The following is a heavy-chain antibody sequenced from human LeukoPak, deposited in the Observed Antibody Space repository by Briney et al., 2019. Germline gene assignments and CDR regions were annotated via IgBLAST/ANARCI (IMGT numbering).Heavy chain of an antibody. CDR1: GFTFSSYA. Sequence: PGGSLRLSCAASGFTFSSYAMHWVRQAPGKGLEWVAVISYDGSNKYYADSVKGRFTISRDNSKNTLYLQMNSLRAEDTAVYYCARGGVGSGYGIDGDFDYWGQGTLVTVSS. D-gene: IGHD5-12*01. CDR2: ISYDGSNK. V-gene: IGHV3-30*04. CDR3: ARGGVGSGYGIDGDFDY. J-gene: IGHJ4*02.